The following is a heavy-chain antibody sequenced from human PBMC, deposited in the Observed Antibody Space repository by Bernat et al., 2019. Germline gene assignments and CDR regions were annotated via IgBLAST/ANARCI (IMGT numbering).Heavy chain of an antibody. CDR2: IYYSGST. CDR3: ARGGTRITMVRSVVFDY. CDR1: GGSISSGGYY. Sequence: QVQLQESGPGLVKPSQTLSLTCTVSGGSISSGGYYWSWIRQHPGKGLEWIGYIYYSGSTYYNPSLKSRVTISVDTSKNQFSLKLSSVTAADTAVYYCARGGTRITMVRSVVFDYWGQGTLVTVSS. D-gene: IGHD3-10*01. J-gene: IGHJ4*02. V-gene: IGHV4-31*03.